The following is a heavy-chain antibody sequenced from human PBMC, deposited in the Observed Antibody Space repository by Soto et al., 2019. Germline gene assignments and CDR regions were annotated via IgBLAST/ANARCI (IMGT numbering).Heavy chain of an antibody. V-gene: IGHV3-30-3*01. J-gene: IGHJ4*02. CDR3: ARDSSYYDSSGYYFAVALDY. CDR2: ISYDGSNK. CDR1: GFTFSSYA. D-gene: IGHD3-22*01. Sequence: SGGSLRLSCAASGFTFSSYAMHWVRQAPGKGLEWVAVISYDGSNKYYADSVKGRFTISRDNSKNTLYLQMNSLRAEDTAVYYCARDSSYYDSSGYYFAVALDYWGQGTLVTVSS.